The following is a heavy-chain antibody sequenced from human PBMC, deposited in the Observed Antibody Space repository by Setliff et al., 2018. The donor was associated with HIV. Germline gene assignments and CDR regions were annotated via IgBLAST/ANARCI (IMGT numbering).Heavy chain of an antibody. J-gene: IGHJ4*02. CDR3: ARARSVDAFDY. D-gene: IGHD2-8*01. V-gene: IGHV1-46*01. CDR2: INPSGGST. Sequence: ASVKVSCKASGYTFTIYYMHWVRQAPGQGLEWMAVINPSGGSTNCAQKFQGRVTMTRDTSTSTVYMELSSLRSEDTAVYYCARARSVDAFDYWGQGTLVTVSS. CDR1: GYTFTIYY.